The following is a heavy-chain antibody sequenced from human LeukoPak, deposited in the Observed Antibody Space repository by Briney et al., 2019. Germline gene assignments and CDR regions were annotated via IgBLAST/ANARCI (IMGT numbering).Heavy chain of an antibody. Sequence: GGSLRLSCAGSGFSLRSHAMSWVRQAPGKGLEWVSAIIGSGSNTYYADSVKGRFTISRDNSKNTLYLQMNSLRAEDTAVYYCAKDPGYYDSSGYWYIWGQGTMVTVSS. CDR1: GFSLRSHA. CDR2: IIGSGSNT. CDR3: AKDPGYYDSSGYWYI. V-gene: IGHV3-23*01. J-gene: IGHJ3*02. D-gene: IGHD3-22*01.